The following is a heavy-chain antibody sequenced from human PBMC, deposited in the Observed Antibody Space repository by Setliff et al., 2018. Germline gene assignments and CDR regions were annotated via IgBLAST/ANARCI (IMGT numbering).Heavy chain of an antibody. D-gene: IGHD6-13*01. V-gene: IGHV4-34*01. CDR1: GESFSNNY. CDR2: SSHSGST. J-gene: IGHJ4*02. Sequence: KASETLSLTCIVYGESFSNNYWSWIRQPPGKGLEWIGESSHSGSTSYDPSLRSRVTISVDTSKNQFSLILRSVTAADTAVYYCVRESRSTWYRRDFWGQGTLVTVSS. CDR3: VRESRSTWYRRDF.